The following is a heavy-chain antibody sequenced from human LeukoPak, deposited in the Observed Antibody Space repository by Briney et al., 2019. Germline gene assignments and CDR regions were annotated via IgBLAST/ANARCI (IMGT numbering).Heavy chain of an antibody. CDR1: GGSISSGNYY. Sequence: SETLSLTCTVSGGSISSGNYYWGWIRQPPGKGLQWIGSIYYVGTTYYNPSLKSRVAISVDTSKNQFSLKLSSVPAADTAVYYCARAGDSSGWYSYYYYYYMDVWGKGTTVTVSS. D-gene: IGHD6-19*01. CDR3: ARAGDSSGWYSYYYYYYMDV. V-gene: IGHV4-39*07. J-gene: IGHJ6*03. CDR2: IYYVGTT.